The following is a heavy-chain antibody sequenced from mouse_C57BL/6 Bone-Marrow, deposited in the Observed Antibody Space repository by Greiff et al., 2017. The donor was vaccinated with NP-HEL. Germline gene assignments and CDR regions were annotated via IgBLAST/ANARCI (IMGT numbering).Heavy chain of an antibody. J-gene: IGHJ3*01. D-gene: IGHD1-2*01. V-gene: IGHV1-42*01. CDR1: GYSFTGYY. CDR2: INPSTGGT. CDR3: ARDYYGP. Sequence: VQLQQSGPELVKPGASVKISCKASGYSFTGYYMNWVKQSPEKSLEWIGAINPSTGGTTYNQKFKAKATLSVDKSSSTAYMQLKSLTSEDSAVYYCARDYYGPWGQGTLVTVSA.